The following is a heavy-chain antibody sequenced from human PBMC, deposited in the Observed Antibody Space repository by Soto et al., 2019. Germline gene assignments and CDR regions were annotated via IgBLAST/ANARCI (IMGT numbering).Heavy chain of an antibody. CDR1: GGSFDDFY. D-gene: IGHD3-10*01. CDR2: ISHDGGT. CDR3: ARGQLVWYGDLTPYHRDMDV. V-gene: IGHV4-34*02. J-gene: IGHJ6*02. Sequence: QVQLQQWGAGLLRPSETLSLTCAFYGGSFDDFYWSWVRQSPGKGLEWVGEISHDGGTNYSPSLGSRFSISVDTSKNHFSLHLRSVTAADTGLYYCARGQLVWYGDLTPYHRDMDVWGQGTTVTVSS.